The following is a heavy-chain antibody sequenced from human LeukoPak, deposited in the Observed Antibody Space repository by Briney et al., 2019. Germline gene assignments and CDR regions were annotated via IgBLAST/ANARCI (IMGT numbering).Heavy chain of an antibody. D-gene: IGHD3-22*01. J-gene: IGHJ4*02. Sequence: GGSLRLSCAASGFTFDDYAMDWVRQAPGKGLEWVSSISWNSGSIGYADSVKGRFTISRDNAKNSLYLQMNSLRAEDTALYYCAKDNYYDSSGRVHFDYWGQGTLVTVSS. CDR1: GFTFDDYA. CDR2: ISWNSGSI. V-gene: IGHV3-9*01. CDR3: AKDNYYDSSGRVHFDY.